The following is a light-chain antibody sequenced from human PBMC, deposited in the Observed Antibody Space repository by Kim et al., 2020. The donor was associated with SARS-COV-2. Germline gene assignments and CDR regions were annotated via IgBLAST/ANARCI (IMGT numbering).Light chain of an antibody. CDR2: DAS. Sequence: DIQMTQSPSFLSVSLGDRVTITCQASQDITKFWSWYQQKPNRGPELLIFDASILQTGVPSRFTGGGSGTHFTLTITGLLPEDIATYFCQQYDDLPSTFGGGTKLEI. V-gene: IGKV1-33*01. CDR3: QQYDDLPST. CDR1: QDITKF. J-gene: IGKJ4*01.